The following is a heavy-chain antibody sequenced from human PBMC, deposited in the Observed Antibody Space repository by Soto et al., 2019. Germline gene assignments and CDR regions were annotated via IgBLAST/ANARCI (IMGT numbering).Heavy chain of an antibody. CDR1: GGSMSRGGQS. D-gene: IGHD3-10*01. CDR2: IYSPGST. V-gene: IGHV4-30-2*01. CDR3: ARAPPGPSPRWDV. Sequence: LQESGPGLVKPSQTLSLTCAVSGGSMSRGGQSWSWIRQPPVKGLEWLVFIYSPGSTYYNPSLKSRVTLSVDRSKNQFSLNLTSVTAAYTAMYFCARAPPGPSPRWDVWGQGTTVTVSS. J-gene: IGHJ6*02.